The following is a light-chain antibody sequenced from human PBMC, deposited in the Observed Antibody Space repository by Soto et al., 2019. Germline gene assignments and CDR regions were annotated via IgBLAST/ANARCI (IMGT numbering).Light chain of an antibody. J-gene: IGKJ3*01. CDR1: QGISSW. CDR2: AAS. Sequence: DIQMTQSPSSVSASVGDRVTITCRASQGISSWLAWYQQNPGKAPKLLVYAASSLISGVPSRLSGIATGTDFTLTVNSPQPKDSAPYYCQQANSYPPFTFGPGTKVDIK. CDR3: QQANSYPPFT. V-gene: IGKV1D-12*01.